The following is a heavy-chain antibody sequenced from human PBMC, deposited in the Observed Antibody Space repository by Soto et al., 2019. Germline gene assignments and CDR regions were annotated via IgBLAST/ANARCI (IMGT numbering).Heavy chain of an antibody. D-gene: IGHD3-3*01. CDR1: GYTFTSYA. CDR3: ARTLLGFWSGYYVTPRGDYGMDV. V-gene: IGHV1-3*01. CDR2: INAGNGNT. Sequence: GASVKVSCKASGYTFTSYAMHWVRQAPGQRLEWMGWINAGNGNTKYSQKFQGRVTITRDTSASTAYMELSSLRSEDTAVYYCARTLLGFWSGYYVTPRGDYGMDVWGQGTTVTVSS. J-gene: IGHJ6*02.